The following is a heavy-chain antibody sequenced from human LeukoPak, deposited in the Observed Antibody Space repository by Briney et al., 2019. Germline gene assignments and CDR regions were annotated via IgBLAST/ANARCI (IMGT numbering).Heavy chain of an antibody. CDR3: ARDLPRGYSSGWSGLLNY. J-gene: IGHJ4*02. CDR2: ISAYNGNT. V-gene: IGHV1-18*01. Sequence: ASVKVSCKASGYTFTSYGISWVRQAPGQGLEWMGWISAYNGNTNYAQKLQGRVTMTTDTSTSTAYMELRSLRSDDTAVYYCARDLPRGYSSGWSGLLNYWGQGTLVTVSS. D-gene: IGHD6-19*01. CDR1: GYTFTSYG.